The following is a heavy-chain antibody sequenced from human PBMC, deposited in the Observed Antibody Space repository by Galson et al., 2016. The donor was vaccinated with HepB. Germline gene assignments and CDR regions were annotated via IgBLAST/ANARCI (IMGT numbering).Heavy chain of an antibody. V-gene: IGHV3-7*01. CDR1: GFTFSDYW. CDR2: IHRDGDER. D-gene: IGHD5-12*01. Sequence: SLRLSCAASGFTFSDYWMSWVRQAPGKGLEWVANIHRDGDERYYVASMKGRFTISRDNAKNSLYLQLTRLRAEDTAVYYCARDRDSGRPGYFDYWGQGTLVTVAS. CDR3: ARDRDSGRPGYFDY. J-gene: IGHJ4*02.